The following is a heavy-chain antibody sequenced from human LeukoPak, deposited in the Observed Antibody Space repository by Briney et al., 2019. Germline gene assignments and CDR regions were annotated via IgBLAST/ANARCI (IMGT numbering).Heavy chain of an antibody. V-gene: IGHV4-30-2*01. J-gene: IGHJ4*02. CDR3: ARGTVGLYSGYAFDY. CDR2: IYHSGST. CDR1: GGSISSGGYS. Sequence: SETLSLTCAVSGGSISSGGYSWSWIRQPPGTGLEWIGYIYHSGSTYYNPSLKSRVTISVDRSKNQFSLKLSSVTAADTAVYYCARGTVGLYSGYAFDYWGQGTLVTVSS. D-gene: IGHD5-12*01.